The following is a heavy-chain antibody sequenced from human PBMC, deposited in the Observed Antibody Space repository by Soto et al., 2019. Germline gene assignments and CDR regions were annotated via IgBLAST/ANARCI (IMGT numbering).Heavy chain of an antibody. V-gene: IGHV3-30*03. CDR1: EFTFSSYG. J-gene: IGHJ4*02. CDR3: ARVLWYLAPFDY. D-gene: IGHD2-15*01. CDR2: ISYDGSNK. Sequence: GGSMRLSCAASEFTFSSYGMHWVRQAPGKGLEWVAVISYDGSNKYYADSVKGRFTITRDNSKNTAYMQMNSLRSEDTAVYYCARVLWYLAPFDYWGQGTLVTVSS.